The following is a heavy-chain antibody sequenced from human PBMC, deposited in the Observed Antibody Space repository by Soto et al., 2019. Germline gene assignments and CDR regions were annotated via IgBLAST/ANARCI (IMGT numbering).Heavy chain of an antibody. Sequence: GASVKVSCKASGYTFTGYYMHWVRQAPGQGLEWMGWINPNSGGTNYAQKFQGRVTMTRDTSISTAYMELSRLRSDDMAVYYCARVRGIGSSSWYIGAHNAFDIWGQGTMVTVSS. D-gene: IGHD6-13*01. CDR1: GYTFTGYY. V-gene: IGHV1-2*02. J-gene: IGHJ3*02. CDR3: ARVRGIGSSSWYIGAHNAFDI. CDR2: INPNSGGT.